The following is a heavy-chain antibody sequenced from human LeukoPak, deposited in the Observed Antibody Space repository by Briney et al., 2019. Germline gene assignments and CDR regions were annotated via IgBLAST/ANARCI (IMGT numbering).Heavy chain of an antibody. CDR2: INPNSGGT. J-gene: IGHJ4*02. V-gene: IGHV1-2*02. Sequence: ASVKVSCKASGGTFSSYAISWVRQAPGQGLEWMGWINPNSGGTNYAQKFQGRVTMTRDTSISTAYMEMSRLRSDDTAVYYCARAGSGSYSFDYWGQGTLVTVSS. D-gene: IGHD1-26*01. CDR1: GGTFSSYA. CDR3: ARAGSGSYSFDY.